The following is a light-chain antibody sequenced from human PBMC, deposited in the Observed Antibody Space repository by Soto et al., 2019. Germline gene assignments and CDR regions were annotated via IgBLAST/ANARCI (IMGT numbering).Light chain of an antibody. CDR2: DAL. V-gene: IGKV3-11*01. Sequence: EIVLTQSPATLSLSPGERATLSCRAIQSVGSYFAWYQQKPGQAPRLLSYDALSRATGIPARFSGSGSGTDFTLTICSVEPEDFTVYFCQQRSSWPLTFGGGTMVAIK. J-gene: IGKJ4*01. CDR3: QQRSSWPLT. CDR1: QSVGSY.